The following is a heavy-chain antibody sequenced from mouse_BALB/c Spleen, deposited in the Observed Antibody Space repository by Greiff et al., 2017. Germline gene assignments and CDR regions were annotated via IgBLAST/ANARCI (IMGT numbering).Heavy chain of an antibody. J-gene: IGHJ3*01. CDR3: ARWHDYDGWFAY. CDR1: GYSFTGYY. Sequence: EVQLQQSGPELVKPGASVKISCKASGYSFTGYYMHWVKQSHVKSLEWIGRINPYNGATSYNQNFKDKASLTVDKSSSTAYMELHSLTSEDSAVYYCARWHDYDGWFAYWGQGTLVTVSA. V-gene: IGHV1-31*01. D-gene: IGHD2-4*01. CDR2: INPYNGAT.